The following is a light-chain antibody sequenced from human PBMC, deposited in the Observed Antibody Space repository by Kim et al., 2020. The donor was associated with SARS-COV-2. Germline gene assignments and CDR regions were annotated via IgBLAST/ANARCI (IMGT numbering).Light chain of an antibody. J-gene: IGKJ2*01. CDR2: KAS. CDR1: QSISSW. V-gene: IGKV1-5*03. CDR3: QQYNSYPYT. Sequence: DIQMTQSPSTLSASVGDRVTITCRASQSISSWLAWYQQKPGKAPKILIYKASSLESGVPSRFSGSGSGIEFTLTISSLQPDDFATYYSQQYNSYPYTGGQGTKLE.